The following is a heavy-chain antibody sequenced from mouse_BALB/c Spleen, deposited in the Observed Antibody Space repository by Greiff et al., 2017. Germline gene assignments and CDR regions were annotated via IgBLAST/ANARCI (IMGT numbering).Heavy chain of an antibody. CDR3: ARVGYDGLDY. CDR2: ISSGGST. V-gene: IGHV5-6-5*01. D-gene: IGHD2-2*01. J-gene: IGHJ2*01. Sequence: DVMLVESGGGLVKPGGSLKLSCAASGFTFSSYAMSWVRQTPEKRLEWVASISSGGSTYYPDSVKGRFTISRDNARNILYLQMSSLRSEDTAMYYCARVGYDGLDYWGQGTTLTVSS. CDR1: GFTFSSYA.